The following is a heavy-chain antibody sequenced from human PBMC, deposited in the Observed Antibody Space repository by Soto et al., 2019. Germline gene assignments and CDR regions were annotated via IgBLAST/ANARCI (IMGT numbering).Heavy chain of an antibody. J-gene: IGHJ6*02. D-gene: IGHD1-26*01. V-gene: IGHV3-23*01. CDR3: AKDTSSRLGTPYFNYGMDV. Sequence: EVQLLESGGGLVQPGGSLRLSCAASGFTFSSYAMSWVRQAPGKGLEWVSGISGSGGTTYYADSVKGRFTISRVSSKNTLYLLMSSLRAEDTALYYCAKDTSSRLGTPYFNYGMDVWGQGTPVTVSS. CDR1: GFTFSSYA. CDR2: ISGSGGTT.